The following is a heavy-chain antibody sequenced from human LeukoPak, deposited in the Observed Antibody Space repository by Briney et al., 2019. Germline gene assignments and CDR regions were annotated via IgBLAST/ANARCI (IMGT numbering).Heavy chain of an antibody. CDR2: IFSGGST. CDR3: VRGAGGTWEYYFDS. Sequence: GGSLRLSCAASGFTVSSNYMNWVRQAPGKGLEWVSVIFSGGSTDYADSLKGRFTISRDNFKNTLYLQMNSLRAEDTAVYYCVRGAGGTWEYYFDSWGQGTLVTVSS. J-gene: IGHJ4*02. CDR1: GFTVSSNY. V-gene: IGHV3-53*01. D-gene: IGHD1-7*01.